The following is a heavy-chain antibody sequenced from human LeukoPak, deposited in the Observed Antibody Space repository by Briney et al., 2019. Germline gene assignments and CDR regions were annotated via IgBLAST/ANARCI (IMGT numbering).Heavy chain of an antibody. V-gene: IGHV3-23*01. Sequence: QAGGSLRLSCAASGFTFSSYAMSWVRQAPGKGLEWVSGISGSDGSTNYADSVKGRFTISRENSKNTLYLQMNSLRAEDTAVYYCAKDSGIVVVVAATPPYFDYWGQGTLVTVSS. CDR3: AKDSGIVVVVAATPPYFDY. D-gene: IGHD2-15*01. CDR2: ISGSDGST. J-gene: IGHJ4*02. CDR1: GFTFSSYA.